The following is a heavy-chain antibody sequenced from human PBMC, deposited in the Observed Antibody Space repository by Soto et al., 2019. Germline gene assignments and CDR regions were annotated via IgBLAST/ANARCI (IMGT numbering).Heavy chain of an antibody. CDR1: GLTFSSYG. J-gene: IGHJ6*02. V-gene: IGHV3-30*18. CDR3: AKDGDYYDSSGYHTGGMDV. Sequence: GGSLRLSCAASGLTFSSYGMHWVRQAPGKGLEWVAVISYDGSNKYYADSVKGRFTISRDNSKNTLYLQMNSLRAKDTAVYYCAKDGDYYDSSGYHTGGMDVWGQGTTVTVSS. CDR2: ISYDGSNK. D-gene: IGHD3-22*01.